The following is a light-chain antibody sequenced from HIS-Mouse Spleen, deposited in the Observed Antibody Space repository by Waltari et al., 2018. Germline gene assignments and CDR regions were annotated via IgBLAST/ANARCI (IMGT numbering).Light chain of an antibody. CDR2: EDS. CDR1: ALPKKS. V-gene: IGLV3-10*01. J-gene: IGLJ2*01. Sequence: SYELTQPPSVSLSPGQPARITCSGDALPKKSAYWYQQKSGQAPVLVIYEDSKRPSGIPERFSGSSSGTMATLTISGAQVEDEADYYCYSTDSSGNHRVFGGGTKLTVL. CDR3: YSTDSSGNHRV.